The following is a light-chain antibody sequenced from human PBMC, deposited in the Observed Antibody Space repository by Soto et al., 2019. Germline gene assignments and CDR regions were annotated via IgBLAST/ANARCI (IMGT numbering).Light chain of an antibody. CDR1: QSVSSD. CDR3: QHYNNWPNT. J-gene: IGKJ2*01. Sequence: ETVTTQSPSTLSVSPGERATLSCGASQSVSSDLAWYQQKNGQAPRLLIYDASTRATGIPARFSGSGYGAEFNLTISSLQSEDFAVYYCQHYNNWPNTFGQGTKVDIK. V-gene: IGKV3-15*01. CDR2: DAS.